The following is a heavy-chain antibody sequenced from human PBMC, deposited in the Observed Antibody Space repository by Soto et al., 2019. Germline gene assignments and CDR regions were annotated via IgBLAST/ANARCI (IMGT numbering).Heavy chain of an antibody. CDR3: ARDMVRGVIIRHYYYGMDV. V-gene: IGHV3-23*01. D-gene: IGHD3-10*01. Sequence: PGGSLRLSCAASGFTVSSYGRSWVRQAPGKGLEWVSAISGSGGSTYYADSVKGRFTISRDNAKNSLYLQMNSLRDEDTAVYYCARDMVRGVIIRHYYYGMDVWGQGTTVTVSS. J-gene: IGHJ6*02. CDR2: ISGSGGST. CDR1: GFTVSSYG.